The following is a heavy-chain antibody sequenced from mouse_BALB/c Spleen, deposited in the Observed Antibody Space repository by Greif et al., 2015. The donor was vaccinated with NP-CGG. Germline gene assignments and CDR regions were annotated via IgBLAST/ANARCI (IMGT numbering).Heavy chain of an antibody. Sequence: VQLQESGPELVRPGASVKMSCKASGYTFTSYWMHWVKQRPGQGLEWIGMIDPSNSETRLNQKFKDKATLNVDKSSNTSFMQLSSLPSEDSAVYYFARADGYYPAWFAYWGQGTLVTVSA. CDR3: ARADGYYPAWFAY. V-gene: IGHV1-74*04. J-gene: IGHJ3*01. CDR1: GYTFTSYW. D-gene: IGHD2-3*01. CDR2: IDPSNSET.